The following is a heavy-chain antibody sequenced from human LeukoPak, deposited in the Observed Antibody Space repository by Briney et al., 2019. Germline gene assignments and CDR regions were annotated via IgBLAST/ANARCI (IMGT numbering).Heavy chain of an antibody. Sequence: VKVSCKASGYTFTSYGISWVRQAPGQGLEWMGGIIPIFGTANYAQKFQGRVTITADESTSTAYMELSSLRSEDTAVYYCARDPYSGYDYVYNWFDPWGQGTLVTVSS. CDR3: ARDPYSGYDYVYNWFDP. CDR2: IIPIFGTA. J-gene: IGHJ5*02. CDR1: GYTFTSYG. D-gene: IGHD5-12*01. V-gene: IGHV1-69*13.